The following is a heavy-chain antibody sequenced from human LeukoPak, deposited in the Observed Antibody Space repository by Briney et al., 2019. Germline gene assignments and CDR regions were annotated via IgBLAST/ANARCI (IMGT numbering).Heavy chain of an antibody. V-gene: IGHV3-7*01. D-gene: IGHD3-10*01. J-gene: IGHJ4*02. CDR3: ARIYYFGDNNWRYFDN. Sequence: GGSLRLSCAASGFTFNSYWMSWVRQAPGKGLEWVANIDPDGSEKQYGDSVKGRFTTYRDNAKHSLYLQMNSLRAEDTAIYYCARIYYFGDNNWRYFDNWGQGTLVTVSS. CDR1: GFTFNSYW. CDR2: IDPDGSEK.